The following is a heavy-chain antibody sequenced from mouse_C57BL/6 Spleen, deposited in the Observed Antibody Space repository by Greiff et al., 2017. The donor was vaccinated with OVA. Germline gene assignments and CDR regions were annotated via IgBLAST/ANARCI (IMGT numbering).Heavy chain of an antibody. J-gene: IGHJ2*01. CDR1: GYTFTSYW. CDR2: IYPGSGST. Sequence: VQLQQPGAELVKPGASVKMSCKASGYTFTSYWITWVKQRPGQGLEWIGDIYPGSGSTNSNEKFKSKATLTVDTSSSTAYMQLSSLTSEDSAVYYCARAITTVVAPFDYWGQGTTLTVSS. CDR3: ARAITTVVAPFDY. D-gene: IGHD1-1*01. V-gene: IGHV1-55*01.